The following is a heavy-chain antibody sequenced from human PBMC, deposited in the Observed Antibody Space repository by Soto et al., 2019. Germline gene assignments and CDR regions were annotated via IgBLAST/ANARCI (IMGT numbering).Heavy chain of an antibody. CDR1: GFNFGIYA. Sequence: GGSLRLSCAASGFNFGIYAIHWVRQAPGKGLEWVALISYEGSNKYYADSVKGRFTISRDNSKNTLYLQMNSLRAEDTAVYYCARGYYGGNRAGRYFDLWGRGTLVTVSS. CDR2: ISYEGSNK. CDR3: ARGYYGGNRAGRYFDL. V-gene: IGHV3-30*14. J-gene: IGHJ2*01. D-gene: IGHD4-17*01.